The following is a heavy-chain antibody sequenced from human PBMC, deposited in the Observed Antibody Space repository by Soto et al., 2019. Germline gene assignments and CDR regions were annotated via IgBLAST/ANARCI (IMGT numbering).Heavy chain of an antibody. CDR2: INHSGST. CDR1: GGSFGGYY. J-gene: IGHJ4*02. CDR3: ARALRSITIFGVANDY. D-gene: IGHD3-3*01. Sequence: SETQSHTCAVYGGSFGGYYWSWIRQPPGKGLEWIGEINHSGSTNYNPSLKSRVTISVDTSKNQFSLKLSSVTAADTAVYYCARALRSITIFGVANDYWGQGTLVTVSS. V-gene: IGHV4-34*01.